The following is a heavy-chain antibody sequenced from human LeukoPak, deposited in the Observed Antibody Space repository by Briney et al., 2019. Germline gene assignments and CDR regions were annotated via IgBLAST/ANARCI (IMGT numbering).Heavy chain of an antibody. Sequence: GGSLRPSCAASGFTFSSYSMNWVRQAPGKGLEWVSSISSSSSYIYYADSVKGRFTISRDNAKNSLYLQMNSLRAEDTAVYYCARLGAAADNFDYWGQGTLVTVSS. CDR3: ARLGAAADNFDY. J-gene: IGHJ4*02. V-gene: IGHV3-21*01. D-gene: IGHD6-13*01. CDR1: GFTFSSYS. CDR2: ISSSSSYI.